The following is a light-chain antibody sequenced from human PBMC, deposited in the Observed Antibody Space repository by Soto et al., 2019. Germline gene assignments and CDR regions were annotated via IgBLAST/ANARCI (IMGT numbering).Light chain of an antibody. Sequence: DIQMTQSPSSLSSSVGDRVTISCRASQDSRNVLGWYQQKPGKAPKRLIYAASSLQSGVPSRFSGSGSGTEFTLTISSLQPEDFATYYCLQYNRYPFAFGQGTRLEIK. J-gene: IGKJ5*01. CDR3: LQYNRYPFA. CDR2: AAS. CDR1: QDSRNV. V-gene: IGKV1-17*01.